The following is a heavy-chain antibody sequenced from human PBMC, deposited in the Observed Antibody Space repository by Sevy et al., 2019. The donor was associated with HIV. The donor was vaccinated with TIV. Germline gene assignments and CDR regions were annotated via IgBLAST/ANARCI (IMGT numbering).Heavy chain of an antibody. V-gene: IGHV1-69*13. CDR2: IIPIFGTA. J-gene: IGHJ5*02. Sequence: SVKVSCKASGGTFSSYAISWVRQAPGQGLEWMGGIIPIFGTANYAQKFQGRVTITADESTRTAYMELSSLRSEDTAVYYCARPQEYDFWSGYYTNWFDPWGQGTLVTVSS. CDR1: GGTFSSYA. D-gene: IGHD3-3*01. CDR3: ARPQEYDFWSGYYTNWFDP.